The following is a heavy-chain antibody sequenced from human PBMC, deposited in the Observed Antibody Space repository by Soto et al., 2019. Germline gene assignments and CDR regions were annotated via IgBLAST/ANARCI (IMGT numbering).Heavy chain of an antibody. J-gene: IGHJ4*02. Sequence: QVQLVESGGGVVQPGRSLRLSCAASGFTFSSYAMHWARQAPGKGLEWVAVISYDGSNKYYADSVKGRFTISRDNSKNTLYLQMNSLRAEDTAVYYCARGTAMVRPPFDYWGQGTLVTVSS. V-gene: IGHV3-30-3*01. CDR1: GFTFSSYA. D-gene: IGHD5-18*01. CDR3: ARGTAMVRPPFDY. CDR2: ISYDGSNK.